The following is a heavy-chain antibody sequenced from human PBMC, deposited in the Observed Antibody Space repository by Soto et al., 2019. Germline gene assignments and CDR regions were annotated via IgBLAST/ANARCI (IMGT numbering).Heavy chain of an antibody. V-gene: IGHV1-46*01. Sequence: ASVKVSCKASGYTFTGYYMHWVRQAPGQGLEWMGIINPSGGSTSYAQKFQGRVTMTRDTSTSTVYMELSSLRSEDTAVYYCARERLPITMIVVPSYNWFDPWGQGTLVTVSS. D-gene: IGHD3-22*01. CDR3: ARERLPITMIVVPSYNWFDP. CDR2: INPSGGST. CDR1: GYTFTGYY. J-gene: IGHJ5*02.